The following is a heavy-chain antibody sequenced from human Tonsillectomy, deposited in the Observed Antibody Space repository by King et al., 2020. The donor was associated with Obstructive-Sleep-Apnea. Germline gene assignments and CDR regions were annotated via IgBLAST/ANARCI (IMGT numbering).Heavy chain of an antibody. Sequence: QLQESGPGLVKPSQTLSLTCTVSGGSISSGGYYWSWLRLHPGKGLEWIGYNYYSGSTHYNPSLKSRVTISVDTSKNQFSLKLSSVTAADTAVYYCARDRAVAVDYYFDYWGQGTLVTVSS. CDR2: NYYSGST. V-gene: IGHV4-31*03. D-gene: IGHD6-19*01. J-gene: IGHJ4*02. CDR1: GGSISSGGYY. CDR3: ARDRAVAVDYYFDY.